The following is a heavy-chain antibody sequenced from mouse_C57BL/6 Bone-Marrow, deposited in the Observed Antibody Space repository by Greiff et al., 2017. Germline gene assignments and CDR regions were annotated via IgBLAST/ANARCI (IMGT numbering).Heavy chain of an antibody. CDR2: ISYDGSN. D-gene: IGHD2-4*01. V-gene: IGHV3-6*01. Sequence: EVKLVESGPGLVKPSQSLSLTCSVTGYSITSGYYWNWIRQFPGNKLEWMGYISYDGSNNYNPSLKNRISITRDTSKNQFFLKLNSVTTEDTATYYCARGDYDGAYWGQGTLVTVSA. CDR3: ARGDYDGAY. J-gene: IGHJ3*01. CDR1: GYSITSGYY.